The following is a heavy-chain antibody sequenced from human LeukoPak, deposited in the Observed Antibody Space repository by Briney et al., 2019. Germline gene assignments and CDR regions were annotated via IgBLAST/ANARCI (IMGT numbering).Heavy chain of an antibody. CDR1: GGSISSYY. J-gene: IGHJ6*03. CDR3: ARAPYYDFWSGYSMEFNYYYYMDV. Sequence: SETLSLTCTVSGGSISSYYWSWIRQPPGKGLEWIGYIYYSGSTNYNPSLTSRGTISVDTSKKQCSLTLRSVTTADTAVYYCARAPYYDFWSGYSMEFNYYYYMDVWGKGTTVTVSS. D-gene: IGHD3-3*01. CDR2: IYYSGST. V-gene: IGHV4-59*01.